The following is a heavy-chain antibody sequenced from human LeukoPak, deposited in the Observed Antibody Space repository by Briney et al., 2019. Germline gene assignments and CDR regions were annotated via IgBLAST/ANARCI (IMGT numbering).Heavy chain of an antibody. Sequence: SVKVSCKVSGDTFNSYAVAWVRQAPGQGLEWMGLIIPAFGTTHYAQRFQDRVTITSDKSTTTAYMELGSLRSEDTAVYYCAREYYGSGSYYDGYYFDFWGQGTLVTVSS. CDR1: GDTFNSYA. CDR2: IIPAFGTT. V-gene: IGHV1-69*06. J-gene: IGHJ4*02. CDR3: AREYYGSGSYYDGYYFDF. D-gene: IGHD3-10*01.